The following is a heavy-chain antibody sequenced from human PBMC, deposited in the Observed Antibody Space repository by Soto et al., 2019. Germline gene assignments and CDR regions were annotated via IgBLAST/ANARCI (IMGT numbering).Heavy chain of an antibody. CDR1: GGSISSGVYY. D-gene: IGHD3-16*01. CDR3: ARVGGINWFDP. V-gene: IGHV4-31*03. J-gene: IGHJ5*02. Sequence: SETLSLTCTVSGGSISSGVYYWSWIRQHPGKGLEWIGYIYYSGSTYYNPSLKSRVTISVDTSKNQFSLKLSSVTAADTAVYYCARVGGINWFDPWGQGTLVTVSS. CDR2: IYYSGST.